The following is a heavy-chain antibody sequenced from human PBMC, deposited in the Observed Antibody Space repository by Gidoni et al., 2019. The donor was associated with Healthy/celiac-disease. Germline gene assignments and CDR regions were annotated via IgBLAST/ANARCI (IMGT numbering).Heavy chain of an antibody. CDR2: IKEDGSKK. J-gene: IGHJ4*02. Sequence: EVQLVESRGGLVQPGGSLRLSCAASGFTSSSYRISWVRQAQGKGLEWVANIKEDGSKKYYVDSVKGRFTISRDNAKKSLYLQMNSLRADDTAVYYCARDHYDYVWGSYLTFDYWGQGTLVTVSS. D-gene: IGHD3-16*02. CDR1: GFTSSSYR. V-gene: IGHV3-7*04. CDR3: ARDHYDYVWGSYLTFDY.